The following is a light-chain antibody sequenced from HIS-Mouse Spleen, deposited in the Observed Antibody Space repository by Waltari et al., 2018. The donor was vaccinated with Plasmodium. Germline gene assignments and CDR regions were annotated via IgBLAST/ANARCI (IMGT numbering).Light chain of an antibody. CDR3: YSTDSSGNHRV. V-gene: IGLV3-10*01. J-gene: IGLJ3*02. CDR1: ALPKKY. CDR2: EDS. Sequence: SYELTQPPSVSVSPGQTARITCSGDALPKKYAYWYQQKSGQDPVLVIYEDSKRPSGIPERFSGSRSGTMSTLTISGAQVEDEADYYYYSTDSSGNHRVFGGGTKLTVL.